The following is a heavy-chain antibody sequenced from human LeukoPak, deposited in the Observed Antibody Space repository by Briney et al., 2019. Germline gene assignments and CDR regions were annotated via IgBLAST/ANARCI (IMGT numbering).Heavy chain of an antibody. CDR1: GFTFSSYA. CDR2: ISGSGGST. V-gene: IGHV3-23*01. D-gene: IGHD6-19*01. J-gene: IGHJ4*02. Sequence: GGSLRLSCAASGFTFSSYAMSWVRQAPGKGLEWVSAISGSGGSTYYADSVKGRFTISRDNSKNTLYLQMNSLRAEGTAVYYCAKNPPSAEWPVQGYFDYWGQGTLVTVSS. CDR3: AKNPPSAEWPVQGYFDY.